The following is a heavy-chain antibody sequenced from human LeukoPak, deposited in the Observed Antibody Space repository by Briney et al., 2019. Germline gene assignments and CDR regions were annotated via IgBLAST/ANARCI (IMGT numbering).Heavy chain of an antibody. CDR1: EFIFSNYW. J-gene: IGHJ4*02. CDR3: AKDPHSYSRSWYVAN. CDR2: INSDGSST. Sequence: PGGSLRLSCEASEFIFSNYWMHWVRQAPGKGLVWVSRINSDGSSTSYADSVKGRFTISRDNAKNTLYLQMNSLRAEDTAVYYCAKDPHSYSRSWYVANWGQGTLVTVSS. D-gene: IGHD6-13*01. V-gene: IGHV3-74*01.